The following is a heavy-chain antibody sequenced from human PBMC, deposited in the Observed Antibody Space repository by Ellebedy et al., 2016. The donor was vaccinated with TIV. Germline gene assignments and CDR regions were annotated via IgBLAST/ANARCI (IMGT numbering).Heavy chain of an antibody. CDR1: GFTFSSYT. V-gene: IGHV3-21*01. CDR3: ARRARHTAMEDY. J-gene: IGHJ4*02. D-gene: IGHD5-18*01. CDR2: ISSTSNYI. Sequence: GESLKISXAASGFTFSSYTMNWVRQAPGKGLEWVSSISSTSNYIFYADSVKGRFTISRDNAKNSLYLQMNSLRAEDTAVYYCARRARHTAMEDYWGQGTLVTVSS.